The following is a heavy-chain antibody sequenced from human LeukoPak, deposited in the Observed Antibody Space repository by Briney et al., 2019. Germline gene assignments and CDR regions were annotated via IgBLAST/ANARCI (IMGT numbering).Heavy chain of an antibody. Sequence: GGSLRLSCVASGFTFSSYAMSWVRQAPGKGLEWVSGISGSGGSTYYADSVKGRFTISRDNSKNTLYLQMNSLRAEDTAVYYCARCNWGINGMDVWGQGTTVTVSS. CDR3: ARCNWGINGMDV. CDR2: ISGSGGST. J-gene: IGHJ6*02. V-gene: IGHV3-23*01. CDR1: GFTFSSYA. D-gene: IGHD7-27*01.